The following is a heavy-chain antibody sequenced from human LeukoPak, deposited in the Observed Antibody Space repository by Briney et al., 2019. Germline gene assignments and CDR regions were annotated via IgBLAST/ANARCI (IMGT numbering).Heavy chain of an antibody. V-gene: IGHV1-69*13. CDR1: GGTFSSYA. J-gene: IGHJ4*02. Sequence: SVKVSCKASGGTFSSYAICWVRQAPGQGLEWMGGIIPIFGTANYAQKFQGRVTITADESTSTAYMELSSLRSEDTAVYYCARHRRDGYNQPIDYWGQGTLVTVSS. D-gene: IGHD5-24*01. CDR2: IIPIFGTA. CDR3: ARHRRDGYNQPIDY.